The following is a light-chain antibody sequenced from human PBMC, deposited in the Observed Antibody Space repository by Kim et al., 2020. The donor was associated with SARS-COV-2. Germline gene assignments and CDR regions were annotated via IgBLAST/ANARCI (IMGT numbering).Light chain of an antibody. CDR1: SSNIGNNY. V-gene: IGLV1-51*01. CDR2: DNN. CDR3: GTWDSSLSAVL. J-gene: IGLJ2*01. Sequence: QSVLTQPPSVSAAPGQKVTISCSGSSSNIGNNYVSWYQQLPGTAPKLLIYDNNKRPSGIPDRFSGSKSGTSATLGITVLQTGDEADYYCGTWDSSLSAVLFGGGTQLTVL.